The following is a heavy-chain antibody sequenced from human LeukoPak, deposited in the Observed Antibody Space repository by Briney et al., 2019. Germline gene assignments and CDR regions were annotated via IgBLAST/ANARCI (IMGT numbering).Heavy chain of an antibody. CDR3: ASSTMGNYYYYYYMDV. CDR1: GFSFSSYG. V-gene: IGHV3-30*02. J-gene: IGHJ6*03. CDR2: IRYDGSEK. D-gene: IGHD3-10*01. Sequence: GGSLRLSCAASGFSFSSYGMHWVRQAPGKGLEWVAFIRYDGSEKYYADSVKGRFTISRDNSKNTLYLQMNSLRAEDTAVYYCASSTMGNYYYYYYMDVWGKGTTVTISS.